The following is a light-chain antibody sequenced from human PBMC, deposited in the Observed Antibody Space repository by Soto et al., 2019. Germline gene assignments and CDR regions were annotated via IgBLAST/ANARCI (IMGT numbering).Light chain of an antibody. CDR1: QSVSSGY. J-gene: IGKJ2*01. CDR2: GAS. V-gene: IGKV3-20*01. CDR3: QQFGSSHT. Sequence: EIVLTQSPGTLSLSPGERATLSCRASQSVSSGYLAWYQQKPGQAPRLLIYGASSRATGIPDRFSGSGSGKDFTLTISSLEPEDFAVYYCQQFGSSHTFGQGTKLEIK.